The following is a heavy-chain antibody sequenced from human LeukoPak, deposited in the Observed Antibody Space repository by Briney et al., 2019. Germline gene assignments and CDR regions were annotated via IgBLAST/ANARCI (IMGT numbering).Heavy chain of an antibody. CDR3: ARRGIVVVPAAIRTFDI. Sequence: SETLSLTCAVYGGSFSGYYWSWIRQPPGKGLEWIGEINHSGSTNYNPSLKSRVTISVDTSKNQFSLKLSSVTAADTAVYYCARRGIVVVPAAIRTFDIWGQGTMVTVSS. V-gene: IGHV4-34*01. D-gene: IGHD2-2*02. J-gene: IGHJ3*02. CDR1: GGSFSGYY. CDR2: INHSGST.